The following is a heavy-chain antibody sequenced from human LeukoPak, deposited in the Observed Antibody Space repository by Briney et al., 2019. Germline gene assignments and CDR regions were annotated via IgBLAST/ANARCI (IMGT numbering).Heavy chain of an antibody. CDR2: ISYDGSNK. V-gene: IGHV3-30*18. CDR3: AKEGVGGFVEWLFSRWFDP. D-gene: IGHD3-3*01. J-gene: IGHJ5*02. CDR1: GFTFSTYG. Sequence: GGSLRLSCAASGFTFSTYGMHWVRQAPGKGLEWVAGISYDGSNKYYADSVKGRFTISRDNSKNTVYLQMNSLRAEDTAVYYCAKEGVGGFVEWLFSRWFDPWGQGNLVTVSS.